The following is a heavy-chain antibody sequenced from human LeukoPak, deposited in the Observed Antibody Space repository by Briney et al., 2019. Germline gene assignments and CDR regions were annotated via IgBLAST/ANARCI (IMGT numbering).Heavy chain of an antibody. CDR2: IYYSGST. CDR3: ARDSTSYSSGFDFDY. J-gene: IGHJ4*02. V-gene: IGHV4-39*07. Sequence: SETLSLTCIVSGGSITSSSYHWGWIRQPPGKGLEWIGSIYYSGSTYYKSSLKSRVTISVDTSKNQFSLKLSSVTAADTAVYYCARDSTSYSSGFDFDYWGQGNMVTVSS. CDR1: GGSITSSSYH. D-gene: IGHD3-22*01.